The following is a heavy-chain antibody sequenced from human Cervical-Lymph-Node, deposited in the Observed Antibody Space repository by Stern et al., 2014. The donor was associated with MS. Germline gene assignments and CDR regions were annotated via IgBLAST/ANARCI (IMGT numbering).Heavy chain of an antibody. V-gene: IGHV3-11*01. J-gene: IGHJ4*02. CDR2: ISSSGSTI. Sequence: VQLVESGGGLVKPGGSLRLSCAASGFTFSDYYMSWIRQAPGKGLEWVSYISSSGSTIYYADSGKGRFTISRDNAKNSLYLQMNSLRAEDTAVYYCASQEPGLYDPLSPHFDYWGQGTLVTVSS. CDR1: GFTFSDYY. D-gene: IGHD3-22*01. CDR3: ASQEPGLYDPLSPHFDY.